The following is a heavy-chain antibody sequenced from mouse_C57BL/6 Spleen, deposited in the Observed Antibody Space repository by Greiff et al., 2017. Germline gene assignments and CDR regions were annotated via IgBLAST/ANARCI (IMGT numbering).Heavy chain of an antibody. Sequence: QVQLQQPGAELVKPGASVKMSCKASGYTFTSYWITWVKQRPGQGLEWIGDIYPGSGSTNYNEKFKSKSTLTVDTSSSTAYMQLSSLTSEDSAVYYCAREGDYDADYFDYWGQGTTLTVSS. D-gene: IGHD2-4*01. CDR2: IYPGSGST. CDR3: AREGDYDADYFDY. V-gene: IGHV1-55*01. CDR1: GYTFTSYW. J-gene: IGHJ2*01.